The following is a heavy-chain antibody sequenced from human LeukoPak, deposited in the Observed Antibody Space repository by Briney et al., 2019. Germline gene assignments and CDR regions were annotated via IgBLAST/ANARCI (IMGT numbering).Heavy chain of an antibody. CDR3: ARLTRRSGNYFDY. J-gene: IGHJ4*02. D-gene: IGHD1-1*01. V-gene: IGHV4-59*01. Sequence: RTSETLSLTCTVSGGSISSYYWSWIRQPPGKGLEWIGYIYYSGSTNYNPSLKSRVTISVDTSKNQFSLKLSSVTAADTAVYYCARLTRRSGNYFDYWGQGTLVTVSS. CDR1: GGSISSYY. CDR2: IYYSGST.